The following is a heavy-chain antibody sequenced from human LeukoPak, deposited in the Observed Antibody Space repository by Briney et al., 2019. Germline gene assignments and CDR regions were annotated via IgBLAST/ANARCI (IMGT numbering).Heavy chain of an antibody. Sequence: PGGSLRLSCAASGFTFSSYAMHWVRQAPGKGLEWVAVISYDGSNKYYAGSVKGRFTISRDNSKNTLYLQMNSLRAEDTAVYYCARDYYYDSSGYPQVGYGMDVWGQGTTVTVSS. CDR1: GFTFSSYA. J-gene: IGHJ6*02. D-gene: IGHD3-22*01. CDR2: ISYDGSNK. CDR3: ARDYYYDSSGYPQVGYGMDV. V-gene: IGHV3-30-3*01.